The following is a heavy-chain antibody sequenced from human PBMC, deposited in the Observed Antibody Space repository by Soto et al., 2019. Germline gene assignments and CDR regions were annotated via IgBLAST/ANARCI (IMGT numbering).Heavy chain of an antibody. D-gene: IGHD4-17*01. CDR1: GGSISSSSYY. V-gene: IGHV4-39*01. CDR3: ASSYGDYELDY. CDR2: IYYSGST. J-gene: IGHJ4*02. Sequence: QLQLQESGPGLVKPSETLSLTCTVSGGSISSSSYYWGWIRQPPGKGLEWIGSIYYSGSTYYNPSLKSRVTISVDTSKNQFSLKLSSVTAADTAVYYCASSYGDYELDYWGQGTLVTVSS.